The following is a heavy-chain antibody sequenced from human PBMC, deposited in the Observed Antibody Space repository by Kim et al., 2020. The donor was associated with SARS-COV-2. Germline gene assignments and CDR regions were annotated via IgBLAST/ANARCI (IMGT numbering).Heavy chain of an antibody. CDR2: VAYVGGT. CDR1: DYSVATNF. J-gene: IGHJ4*02. CDR3: WAGHYGL. Sequence: GGSLRLSCAASDYSVATNFMTWVRQAPGKGLEWVSLVAYVGGTYYAAFVKGRLTISRDISTNTLNLQKDSLRVDDTAVYYCWAGHYGLWGQGTLVTVSS. V-gene: IGHV3-53*01. D-gene: IGHD3-16*01.